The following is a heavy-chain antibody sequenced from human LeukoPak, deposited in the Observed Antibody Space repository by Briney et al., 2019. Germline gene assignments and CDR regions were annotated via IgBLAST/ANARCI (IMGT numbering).Heavy chain of an antibody. V-gene: IGHV3-74*01. J-gene: IGHJ4*01. CDR1: GVTISGYW. D-gene: IGHD3-10*01. Sequence: PGGSLRLSCAASGVTISGYWMHWVRQAPGKGLVWVSRISGDGSITAYADSVKGRFTISRDNAKNTLYLQMNSRRAEDTAVYYCARGRAGNYYNHNDYWGQGTLVTVSS. CDR2: ISGDGSIT. CDR3: ARGRAGNYYNHNDY.